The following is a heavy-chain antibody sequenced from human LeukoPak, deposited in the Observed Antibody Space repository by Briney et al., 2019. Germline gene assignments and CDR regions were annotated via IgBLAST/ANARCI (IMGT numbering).Heavy chain of an antibody. V-gene: IGHV3-30*18. CDR3: AKVSEEAVAGSDY. CDR2: ISYDGSNK. Sequence: GGSLRLSCAASGFTFSSYGMHWVRQAPGKGLEWVAVISYDGSNKYYADSVKGRFTISRDNSKNTLYLQMNSLRAEDTAVYYCAKVSEEAVAGSDYWGQGTLVTVSS. J-gene: IGHJ4*02. CDR1: GFTFSSYG. D-gene: IGHD6-19*01.